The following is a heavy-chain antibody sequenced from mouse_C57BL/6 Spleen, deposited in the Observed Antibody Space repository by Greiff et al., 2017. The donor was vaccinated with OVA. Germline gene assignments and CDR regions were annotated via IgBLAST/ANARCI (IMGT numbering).Heavy chain of an antibody. CDR1: GFSLSTFGMG. Sequence: QVTLKESGPGILQPSQTLSLTCSFSGFSLSTFGMGVGWIRQPSGKGLEWLAHIWWDDDKYYNPALKRRLTISTDTSKNQVILKIANVDTTDTATYYCARIPTAQATDFDYWGQGTTLTVSS. CDR2: IWWDDDK. J-gene: IGHJ2*01. D-gene: IGHD3-2*02. V-gene: IGHV8-8*01. CDR3: ARIPTAQATDFDY.